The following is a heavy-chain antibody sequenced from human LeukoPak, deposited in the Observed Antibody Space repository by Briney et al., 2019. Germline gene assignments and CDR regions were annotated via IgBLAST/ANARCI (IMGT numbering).Heavy chain of an antibody. CDR3: ARDVAHSSFFEAFDI. D-gene: IGHD6-6*01. J-gene: IGHJ3*02. Sequence: PGRSLTLSCAASGFTFSSYGFHWVRQAPGKGLEWVAVIWFDGSNKYYADSVKGRFTISRDYSKNTLYLQMNSLRAEDTAVYYCARDVAHSSFFEAFDIWGQGTMVTVSS. CDR1: GFTFSSYG. CDR2: IWFDGSNK. V-gene: IGHV3-33*01.